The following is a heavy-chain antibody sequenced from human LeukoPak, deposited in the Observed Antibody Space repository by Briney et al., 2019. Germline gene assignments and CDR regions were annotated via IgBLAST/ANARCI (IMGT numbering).Heavy chain of an antibody. Sequence: GGSLRLSCAASGFTFSSYEMNWVRQAPGKGLEWVAVISYDGSNKYYADSVKGRFTISRDNSKNTLYLQMNSLRAEDTAAYYCAKDLLAYCGGDCYSGGFDYWGQGTLVTVSS. CDR2: ISYDGSNK. V-gene: IGHV3-30*18. D-gene: IGHD2-21*02. CDR1: GFTFSSYE. J-gene: IGHJ4*02. CDR3: AKDLLAYCGGDCYSGGFDY.